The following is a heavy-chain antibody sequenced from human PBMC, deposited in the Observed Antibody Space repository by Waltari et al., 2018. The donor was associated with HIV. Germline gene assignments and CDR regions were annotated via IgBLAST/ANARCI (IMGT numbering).Heavy chain of an antibody. J-gene: IGHJ6*02. CDR2: ISAGGTK. V-gene: IGHV3-48*03. CDR3: AKAVGDTSGRYWGGDV. CDR1: GFTFSNYE. D-gene: IGHD6-19*01. Sequence: EVQLVESGGGLVQPGGSLRLSCAGSGFTFSNYEMTWVRQAPGKGLDLISYISAGGTKYYADSVKGRFSISRDNAKNSLYLQMNSLRAEDTAVYYCAKAVGDTSGRYWGGDVWGQGTTVTVSS.